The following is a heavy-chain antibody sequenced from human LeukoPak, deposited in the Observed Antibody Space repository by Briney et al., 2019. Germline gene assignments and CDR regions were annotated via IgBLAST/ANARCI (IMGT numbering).Heavy chain of an antibody. Sequence: PGGSLRLSCAASGFTFSSYAFHWVRQAPGKGLEWVAVISYDGTNEYYADSVKGRFTISRDNSKNTLYLQMNSLRAEDTAVYYCANENYYGSGSYADHWGQGTLVTVSS. J-gene: IGHJ4*02. V-gene: IGHV3-30-3*02. CDR2: ISYDGTNE. CDR1: GFTFSSYA. D-gene: IGHD3-10*01. CDR3: ANENYYGSGSYADH.